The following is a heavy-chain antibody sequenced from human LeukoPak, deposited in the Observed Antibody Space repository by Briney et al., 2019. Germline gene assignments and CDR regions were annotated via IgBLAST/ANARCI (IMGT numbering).Heavy chain of an antibody. J-gene: IGHJ5*02. CDR2: IKQDGSEK. CDR3: ASLQLTDWFDP. D-gene: IGHD1-1*01. V-gene: IGHV3-7*01. Sequence: GGSLRLSCAASGFTFSSYWMSWVRQAPGKGLEWVANIKQDGSEKYYVDSVKGRFAISRDNAKNSLYLQMNSLRAEDTAVYHCASLQLTDWFDPWGQGTLVTVSS. CDR1: GFTFSSYW.